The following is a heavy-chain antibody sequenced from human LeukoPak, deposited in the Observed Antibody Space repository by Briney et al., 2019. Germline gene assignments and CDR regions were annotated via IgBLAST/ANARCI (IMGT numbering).Heavy chain of an antibody. D-gene: IGHD4-17*01. CDR3: ATCTVTPYYYYYMDV. J-gene: IGHJ6*03. CDR1: GGSISSSSYY. V-gene: IGHV4-39*02. CDR2: IYYSGST. Sequence: PSETLSLTCTVSGGSISSSSYYWGWIRQPPGKGLEWIGSIYYSGSTYYNPSLKSRVTISVDTSKDHFSLKLNSVTAADTAVYYCATCTVTPYYYYYMDVWGKGTTVTISS.